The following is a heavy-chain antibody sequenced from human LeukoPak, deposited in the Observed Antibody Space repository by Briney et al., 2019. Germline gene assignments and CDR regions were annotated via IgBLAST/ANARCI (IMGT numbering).Heavy chain of an antibody. V-gene: IGHV3-23*01. CDR3: AKAATFYYGSDL. Sequence: GGSLRLSCAASGVTLSSYAMNWVRQAPGEGLEWVSAISGSDGNTYYADSVKGRFTISRDDSKNTLYLQMNRLRAEDTALYYCAKAATFYYGSDLWGQGILVAVSS. CDR1: GVTLSSYA. D-gene: IGHD3-10*01. J-gene: IGHJ4*02. CDR2: ISGSDGNT.